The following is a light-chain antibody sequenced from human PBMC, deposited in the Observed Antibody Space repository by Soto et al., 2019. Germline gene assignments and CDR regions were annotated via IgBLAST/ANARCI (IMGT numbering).Light chain of an antibody. V-gene: IGLV1-40*01. J-gene: IGLJ1*01. Sequence: QSVLTQPPSVSGAPGQRVTISRTGSSSNIGAGYDVHWYQQLPGTAPKLLIYGNSNRPSGVPDRFSGSKSGTSASLAITGLQAEDEADYYCQSYDSSLSRVFGIGTKVTVL. CDR2: GNS. CDR1: SSNIGAGYD. CDR3: QSYDSSLSRV.